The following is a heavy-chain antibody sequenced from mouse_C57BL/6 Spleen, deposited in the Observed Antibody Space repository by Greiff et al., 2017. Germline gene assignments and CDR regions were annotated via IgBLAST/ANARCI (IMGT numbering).Heavy chain of an antibody. J-gene: IGHJ2*01. D-gene: IGHD1-1*01. Sequence: EVKLVESGGGLVKPGGSLKLSCAASGFTFSDYGMHWVRQAPEKGLEWVAYISSGSSTIYYADTVKGRFTISRDNAKNTLFLQMTSLRSEDTAMYYCAREGDYYGSSPYFDYGGQGTTLTVSS. CDR1: GFTFSDYG. CDR3: AREGDYYGSSPYFDY. CDR2: ISSGSSTI. V-gene: IGHV5-17*01.